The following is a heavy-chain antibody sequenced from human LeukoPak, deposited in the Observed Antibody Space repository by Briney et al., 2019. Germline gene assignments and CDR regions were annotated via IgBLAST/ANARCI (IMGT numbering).Heavy chain of an antibody. V-gene: IGHV1-2*02. Sequence: GASVKVSCKASGYTFTGYYMHWVRQAPGQGLEWMGWINPNSGGTNYAQKFQGRVTMTRDTSISTAYMELSRLRSDDTAVYYCVAWIIVGAPSSPENYMDVWGKGTTVNVSS. CDR1: GYTFTGYY. CDR3: VAWIIVGAPSSPENYMDV. CDR2: INPNSGGT. J-gene: IGHJ6*03. D-gene: IGHD1-26*01.